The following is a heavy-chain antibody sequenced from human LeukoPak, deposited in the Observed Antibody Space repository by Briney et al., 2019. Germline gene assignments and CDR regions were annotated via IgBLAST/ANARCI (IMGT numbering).Heavy chain of an antibody. CDR3: ARQGSYGSLGY. CDR1: GGSISSYY. D-gene: IGHD5-18*01. Sequence: SETLSLTCTVSGGSISSYYWSWIRQPPGKGLEWIGYIYYSGSTNYNPSLKSRVTISVDTSKNQFSLKLSSVTAADTAVYYCARQGSYGSLGYWGQGTLVTVSS. J-gene: IGHJ4*02. CDR2: IYYSGST. V-gene: IGHV4-59*08.